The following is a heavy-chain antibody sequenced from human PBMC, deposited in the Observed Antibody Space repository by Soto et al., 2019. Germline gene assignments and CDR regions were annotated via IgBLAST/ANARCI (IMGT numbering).Heavy chain of an antibody. CDR2: INPNGGGT. D-gene: IGHD6-6*01. CDR1: GYIFPDYY. Sequence: GASVKVSCKASGYIFPDYYVHWVRQAPGEGLEWMGRINPNGGGTKYAQKFEGWVTMTTDTSISTAYMELSRLNFDDTAVYYCARGEQLVHFDSWGQGTLVTVSS. J-gene: IGHJ4*01. CDR3: ARGEQLVHFDS. V-gene: IGHV1-2*04.